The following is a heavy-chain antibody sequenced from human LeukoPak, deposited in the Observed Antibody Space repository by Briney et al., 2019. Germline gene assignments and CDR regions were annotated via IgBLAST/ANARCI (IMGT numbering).Heavy chain of an antibody. J-gene: IGHJ5*02. V-gene: IGHV4-39*01. CDR1: GCFHRKTTLY. CDR2: IHYSGST. D-gene: IGHD5-12*01. CDR3: ARHPDSCPGYWFDH. Sequence: SETLSDTLTGTGCFHRKTTLYEGGIRQPPGKGLEWVGSIHYSGSTYYNPSLKSRLTISVDTSKNPFSLKLRSVTAADTAVYYCARHPDSCPGYWFDHWGQGTLVTVSS.